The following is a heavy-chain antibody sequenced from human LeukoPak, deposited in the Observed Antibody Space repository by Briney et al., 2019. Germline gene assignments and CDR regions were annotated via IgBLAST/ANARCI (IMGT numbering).Heavy chain of an antibody. Sequence: GGSLRLSFAASGFTFSSYSMNWVRQAPGKGLEWVSSISSSSSYIYYADSVKGRFTISRDNAKNSLYLQMNSLRAEDTAVYYCATLRGYSYGWAFDIWGQGTMVTVSS. CDR2: ISSSSSYI. D-gene: IGHD5-18*01. J-gene: IGHJ3*02. CDR1: GFTFSSYS. V-gene: IGHV3-21*01. CDR3: ATLRGYSYGWAFDI.